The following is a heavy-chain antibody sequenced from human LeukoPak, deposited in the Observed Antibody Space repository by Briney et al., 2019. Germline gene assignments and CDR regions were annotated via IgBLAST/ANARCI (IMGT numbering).Heavy chain of an antibody. CDR3: AAVPYYDFWSGYYTCDY. Sequence: SVKVSCKASGFTFTSSAVQWVRQARGQRPEWIGWIVVGSGNTNYAQKFQERVTITRDMSTSTAYMELSSLRSEDTAVYYCAAVPYYDFWSGYYTCDYWGQGTLVTVSS. J-gene: IGHJ4*02. CDR1: GFTFTSSA. D-gene: IGHD3-3*01. CDR2: IVVGSGNT. V-gene: IGHV1-58*01.